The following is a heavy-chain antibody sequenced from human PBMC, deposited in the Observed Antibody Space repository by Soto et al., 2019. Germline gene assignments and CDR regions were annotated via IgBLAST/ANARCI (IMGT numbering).Heavy chain of an antibody. J-gene: IGHJ4*02. CDR3: AREGQYYYGPAGHFDY. Sequence: QVQLVESGGGVVQPGRSLRLSCAASGFTFSSYAMHWVRQATGKGLEWVAVISYDGSNKYYADSVKGRFTISRDNSKNTLYLQMNSLRAEHTAVYYCAREGQYYYGPAGHFDYWGQGTLVTVSS. CDR1: GFTFSSYA. D-gene: IGHD3-10*01. V-gene: IGHV3-30-3*01. CDR2: ISYDGSNK.